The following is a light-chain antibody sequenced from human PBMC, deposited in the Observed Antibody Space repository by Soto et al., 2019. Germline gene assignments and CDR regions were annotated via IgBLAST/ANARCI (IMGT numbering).Light chain of an antibody. CDR2: EVN. V-gene: IGLV2-14*01. CDR3: SSYSISTAYL. J-gene: IGLJ1*01. CDR1: SSDVGGYDY. Sequence: SVLTQPASVSGSPGQSITISCTGTSSDVGGYDYVSWYQLHPGKAPKLMVFEVNNRPSGVSYRFSGSKSGNTASLTISGLQAEDEADYFCSSYSISTAYLFGTGTKVPS.